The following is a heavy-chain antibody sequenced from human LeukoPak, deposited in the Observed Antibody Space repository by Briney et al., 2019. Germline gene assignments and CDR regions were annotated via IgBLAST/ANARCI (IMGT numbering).Heavy chain of an antibody. J-gene: IGHJ5*02. CDR1: GFTFSSYW. V-gene: IGHV3-74*01. CDR2: INTDGSST. Sequence: PGGSLRLSCAASGFTFSSYWMHWVRQAPGKGLVWVSRINTDGSSTSYADSVKGRFTISRDNAKKTLYLQMNSLRAEDTAVYYCARAHCSSTSCYSGWFDPWGQGTLVTVSS. CDR3: ARAHCSSTSCYSGWFDP. D-gene: IGHD2-2*02.